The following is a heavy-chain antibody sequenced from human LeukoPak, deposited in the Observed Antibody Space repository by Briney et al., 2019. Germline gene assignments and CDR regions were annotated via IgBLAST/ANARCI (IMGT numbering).Heavy chain of an antibody. Sequence: GGSLRLSCVASGFTFSSYSMNWVRQAPGKGLEWVSSISSSSSYIYYADSVKGRFTISRDNAKNSLYLQMNSLRAEDTAVYYCASIDSSGWYYYFDYWGQGTLVTVSS. CDR1: GFTFSSYS. CDR3: ASIDSSGWYYYFDY. J-gene: IGHJ4*02. D-gene: IGHD6-19*01. V-gene: IGHV3-21*01. CDR2: ISSSSSYI.